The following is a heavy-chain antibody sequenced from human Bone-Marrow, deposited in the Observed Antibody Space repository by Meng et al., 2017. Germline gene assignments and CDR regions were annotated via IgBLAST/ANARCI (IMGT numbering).Heavy chain of an antibody. J-gene: IGHJ4*02. CDR2: IIPIFGTA. CDR1: GGTFSSYA. V-gene: IGHV1-69*13. Sequence: SVKVSCKASGGTFSSYAISWVRQAPGQGLEWMGGIIPIFGTANYAQKCQGRVTITADDSTSTAYMELSSLGSEDTAVYYCARVPLRWGLDCLPLKYLFDDWGQGTTVTVSS. CDR3: ARVPLRWGLDCLPLKYLFDD. D-gene: IGHD4-23*01.